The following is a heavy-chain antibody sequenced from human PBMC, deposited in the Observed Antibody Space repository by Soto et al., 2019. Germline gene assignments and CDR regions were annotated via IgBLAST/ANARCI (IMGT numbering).Heavy chain of an antibody. Sequence: QVQLVQSGAEVKKPGSSVKVSCKASGGTFSSYAISWVRQAPGQGLEWMGGIIPIFGTANYAQKFQGRVTITAEESTSTAYMELRSLGSEDTAVYYCARYRSSWYAAGNAFDIWGQGTMVTVSS. J-gene: IGHJ3*02. CDR2: IIPIFGTA. CDR1: GGTFSSYA. CDR3: ARYRSSWYAAGNAFDI. D-gene: IGHD6-13*01. V-gene: IGHV1-69*12.